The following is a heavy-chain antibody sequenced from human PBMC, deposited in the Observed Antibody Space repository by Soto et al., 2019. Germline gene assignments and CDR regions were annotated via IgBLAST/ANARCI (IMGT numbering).Heavy chain of an antibody. J-gene: IGHJ4*02. CDR2: INPNSGGT. Sequence: SGKVSCRASGYTFTGCYMHWVRQAPGQGLEWMGWINPNSGGTNYAQKFQGWVTMTRDTSISTAYMELSRLRSDDTAVYYCARGYDSSGPPEYYFDYWGQGTLVTVSS. CDR3: ARGYDSSGPPEYYFDY. V-gene: IGHV1-2*04. D-gene: IGHD3-22*01. CDR1: GYTFTGCY.